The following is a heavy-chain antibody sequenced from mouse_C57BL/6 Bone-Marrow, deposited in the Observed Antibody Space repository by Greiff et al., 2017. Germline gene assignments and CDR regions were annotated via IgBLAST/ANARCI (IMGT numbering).Heavy chain of an antibody. CDR3: APFYYGSRWYFDV. CDR2: IYPRSGNT. V-gene: IGHV1-81*01. Sequence: LEESGAELARPGASVKLSCKASGYTFTSYGISWVKQRTGQGLEWIGEIYPRSGNTYYNEKFKGKATLTADKSSSTAYMELRSLTSEDSAVYFCAPFYYGSRWYFDVWGTGTTVTVSS. D-gene: IGHD1-1*01. CDR1: GYTFTSYG. J-gene: IGHJ1*03.